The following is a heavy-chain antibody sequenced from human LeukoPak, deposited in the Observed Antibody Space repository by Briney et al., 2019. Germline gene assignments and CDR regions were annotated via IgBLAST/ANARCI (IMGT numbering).Heavy chain of an antibody. CDR2: IYYSGST. CDR3: ARGTAYCSGGSCSTHGWFDP. J-gene: IGHJ5*02. Sequence: KASETLSLTCTVSGGSISSGDYYWSWIRQPPGKGLEWIGYIYYSGSTYYNPSLKSRVTISVDTSKNQFSLKLSSVTAADTAVYYCARGTAYCSGGSCSTHGWFDPWGQGTLVTVSS. CDR1: GGSISSGDYY. V-gene: IGHV4-30-4*08. D-gene: IGHD2-15*01.